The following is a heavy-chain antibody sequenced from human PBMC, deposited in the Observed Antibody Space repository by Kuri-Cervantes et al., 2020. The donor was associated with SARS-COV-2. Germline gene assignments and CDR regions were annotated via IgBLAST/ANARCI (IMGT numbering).Heavy chain of an antibody. V-gene: IGHV3-30*04. D-gene: IGHD5-24*01. Sequence: GGSLRLSCVASGFTLSNYAMHWVRQAPGEGLEWVAGISFDGSHKFYADSATGRFTISRDNSQNTLFLQVDSLRAEDTAIYYCASNLNSRDGYHYPFDYWGQGTVVTVSS. CDR2: ISFDGSHK. CDR3: ASNLNSRDGYHYPFDY. J-gene: IGHJ4*02. CDR1: GFTLSNYA.